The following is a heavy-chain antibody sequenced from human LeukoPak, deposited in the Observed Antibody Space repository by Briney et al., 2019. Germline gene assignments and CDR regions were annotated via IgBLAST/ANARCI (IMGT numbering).Heavy chain of an antibody. CDR1: GGTFSSNA. CDR2: INPFFGTA. D-gene: IGHD1-7*01. J-gene: IGHJ6*03. Sequence: SVKVSCKASGGTFSSNAISWVRQAPGQGLEWMGGINPFFGTANYAQKFQGRVTITADESTSTAHMELSSLRSEDTAVYYCARLTGTTFYYYMDVWGKGTTVTVSS. V-gene: IGHV1-69*13. CDR3: ARLTGTTFYYYMDV.